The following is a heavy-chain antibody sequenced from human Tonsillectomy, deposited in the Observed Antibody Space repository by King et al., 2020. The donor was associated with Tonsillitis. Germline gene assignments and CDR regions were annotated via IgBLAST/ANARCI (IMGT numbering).Heavy chain of an antibody. J-gene: IGHJ4*02. V-gene: IGHV4-59*13. CDR2: IYYSGST. CDR3: ARASTAIAADFDY. CDR1: GGSMSPYY. Sequence: VQLQESGPGLVKPSETLSLTCTVSGGSMSPYYWSWIRQPPGKGLEWIGYIYYSGSTDSNSSLKSRVTISVDTSKNQFSLTLSSVTAADTAVYYCARASTAIAADFDYWGQGTLVTVSS. D-gene: IGHD6-13*01.